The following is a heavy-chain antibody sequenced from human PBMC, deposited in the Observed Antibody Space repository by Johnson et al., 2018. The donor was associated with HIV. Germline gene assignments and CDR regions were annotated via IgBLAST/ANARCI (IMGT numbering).Heavy chain of an antibody. CDR3: ARTGYCSGGSCYGDAFDI. CDR2: ISGSGGST. CDR1: GFTFSSYA. D-gene: IGHD2-15*01. V-gene: IGHV3-23*04. Sequence: VQLVESGGGLVQPGGSLRLSCAASGFTFSSYAMSWVRQAPGKGLEWVSAISGSGGSTYYADSVKGRFTIYRDNSKNTLYLQMNSLRAEDTAVYYCARTGYCSGGSCYGDAFDIWGQGTMVTVSS. J-gene: IGHJ3*02.